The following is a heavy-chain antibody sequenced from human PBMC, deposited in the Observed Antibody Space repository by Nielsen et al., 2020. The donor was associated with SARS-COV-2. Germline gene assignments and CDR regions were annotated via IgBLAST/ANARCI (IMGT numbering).Heavy chain of an antibody. Sequence: WIRQPPGKGLEWVSVIYSGGSTYYADSVKGRFTISRDNSKNTLYLQMNSLRAEDTAVYYCARDPSDYGDFSPFDIWGQGTMVTVSS. CDR2: IYSGGST. CDR3: ARDPSDYGDFSPFDI. V-gene: IGHV3-66*01. D-gene: IGHD4-17*01. J-gene: IGHJ3*02.